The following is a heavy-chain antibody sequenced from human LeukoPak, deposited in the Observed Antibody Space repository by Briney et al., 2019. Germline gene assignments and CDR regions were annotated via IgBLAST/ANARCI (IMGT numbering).Heavy chain of an antibody. J-gene: IGHJ4*02. CDR2: MNPKSGNT. CDR1: GYTFTSYV. Sequence: GASVTVSCKASGYTFTSYVINGVRQAGGQGLDGMGWMNPKSGNTGYAQKFQGRVTMTRNTSIRTAYMELSSLRSEDTAVYYCARVTGSIDYWGQGTLVTVSS. D-gene: IGHD1-26*01. CDR3: ARVTGSIDY. V-gene: IGHV1-8*01.